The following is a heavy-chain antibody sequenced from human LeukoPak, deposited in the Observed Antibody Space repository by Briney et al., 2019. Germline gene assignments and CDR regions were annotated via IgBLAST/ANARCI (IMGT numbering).Heavy chain of an antibody. V-gene: IGHV4-38-2*01. CDR3: ARGGVVAAPGNAFDI. J-gene: IGHJ3*02. CDR1: GYSISSGYY. CDR2: IYHSGST. D-gene: IGHD2-15*01. Sequence: SETLSLTCAVSGYSISSGYYWGWIRQPPGKGLEWIGSIYHSGSTYYNPPLKSRVTISADTSKNQFSLRLSSVTAADTALYYCARGGVVAAPGNAFDIWGQGTMVTVFS.